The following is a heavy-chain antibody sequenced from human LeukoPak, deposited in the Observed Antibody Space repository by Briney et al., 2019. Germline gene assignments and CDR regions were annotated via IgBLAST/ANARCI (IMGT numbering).Heavy chain of an antibody. D-gene: IGHD3-16*01. Sequence: ASVKVSCKASGYTFTSYGISWVRQAPGQGLEWMGWISAYNGNTNYAEKLQGRVTMTTDTSTSTAYMELRSLRSDATAVYYCARDSPQFEGFDYWGQGTLVTVSS. CDR2: ISAYNGNT. CDR1: GYTFTSYG. J-gene: IGHJ4*02. CDR3: ARDSPQFEGFDY. V-gene: IGHV1-18*01.